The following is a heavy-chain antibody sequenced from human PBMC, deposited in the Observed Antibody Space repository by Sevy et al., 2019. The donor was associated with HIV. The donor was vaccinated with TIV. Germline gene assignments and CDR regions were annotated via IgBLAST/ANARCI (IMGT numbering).Heavy chain of an antibody. Sequence: GGSLRLSCSAFGFNFQTFGMHWIRQAPGKGPEWLAVISSDGINHNYAASVKGRFTIYRDNSKSLLFLQMNSLTPNDTAVYFCTKESLRGTYIRGAFEHWGQGTLVTVSS. CDR2: ISSDGINH. CDR3: TKESLRGTYIRGAFEH. J-gene: IGHJ4*02. D-gene: IGHD3-10*02. CDR1: GFNFQTFG. V-gene: IGHV3-30*18.